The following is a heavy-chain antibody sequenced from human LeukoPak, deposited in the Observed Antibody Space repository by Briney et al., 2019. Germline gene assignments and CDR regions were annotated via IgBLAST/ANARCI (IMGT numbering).Heavy chain of an antibody. J-gene: IGHJ6*03. CDR2: IFYSGNT. CDR3: ARADYGSGSPPAAPYYYYYMDV. V-gene: IGHV4-39*01. D-gene: IGHD3-10*01. CDR1: GGSINSSSYY. Sequence: PSETLSLTCTVSGGSINSSSYYWGWVRQPPGKGLAWNGSIFYSGNTYDNPSLTSRVTISVDTSKNQFSLKLNSVTAADTAVYYCARADYGSGSPPAAPYYYYYMDVWGKGTTVTVSS.